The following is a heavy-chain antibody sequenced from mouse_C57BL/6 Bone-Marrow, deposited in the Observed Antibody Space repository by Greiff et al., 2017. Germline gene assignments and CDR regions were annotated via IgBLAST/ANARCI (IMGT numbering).Heavy chain of an antibody. CDR2: IDPSDSYT. J-gene: IGHJ3*01. Sequence: QVQLQHPGAELVRPGTSVKLSCKASGYTFTSYWMHWVKQRPGQGLEWIGVIDPSDSYTNYNQNFKGKATLTVDTSSSTAYMQLSSLTSEDSAVYFCSRWPTGTWFAYWGQGTLVTVSA. CDR1: GYTFTSYW. D-gene: IGHD4-1*02. V-gene: IGHV1-59*01. CDR3: SRWPTGTWFAY.